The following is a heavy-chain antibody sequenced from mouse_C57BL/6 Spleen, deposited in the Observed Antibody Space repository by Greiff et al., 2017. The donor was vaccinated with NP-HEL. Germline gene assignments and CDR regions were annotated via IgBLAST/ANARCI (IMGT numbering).Heavy chain of an antibody. CDR2: LRNKANGYTT. J-gene: IGHJ2*01. Sequence: EVQVVESGGGLVQPGGSLSLSCAASGFTFTDYYMSWVRQPPGKALEWLGFLRNKANGYTTESSASVKGRFTISRDNSKSILYHQMKALRAEDSATYYCARYQTAQATFDDWGQGTTLTVSS. CDR1: GFTFTDYY. V-gene: IGHV7-3*01. CDR3: ARYQTAQATFDD. D-gene: IGHD3-2*02.